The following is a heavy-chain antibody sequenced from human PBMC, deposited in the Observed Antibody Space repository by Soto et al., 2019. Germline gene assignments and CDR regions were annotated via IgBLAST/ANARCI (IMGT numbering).Heavy chain of an antibody. CDR2: ISGSGGTT. V-gene: IGHV3-23*01. CDR3: AKESSKSPDATFLDY. CDR1: GFTFNSYA. D-gene: IGHD2-2*01. J-gene: IGHJ4*02. Sequence: EVQLLESGGGLEQPGGSLRLSCEASGFTFNSYAMRWVRQAPGKGLEWVSAISGSGGTTYYAESVKGRFSISRDNSKNTLYRQMSSLRAEDTAVYYCAKESSKSPDATFLDYWGQGTRVTVSS.